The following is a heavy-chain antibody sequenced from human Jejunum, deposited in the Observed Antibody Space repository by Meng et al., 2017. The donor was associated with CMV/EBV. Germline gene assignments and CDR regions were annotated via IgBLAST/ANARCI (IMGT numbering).Heavy chain of an antibody. CDR2: INAEGTTI. CDR1: GFTINTYW. CDR3: VRDLRQWLMRGWLDP. D-gene: IGHD6-19*01. Sequence: GFTINTYWMHWVRQVPGKGLMWVSRINAEGTTISYADSVKGRFTISRDTAKNTMYLQMNSLRGEDTAIYYCVRDLRQWLMRGWLDPWGQGTLVTVSS. V-gene: IGHV3-74*01. J-gene: IGHJ5*02.